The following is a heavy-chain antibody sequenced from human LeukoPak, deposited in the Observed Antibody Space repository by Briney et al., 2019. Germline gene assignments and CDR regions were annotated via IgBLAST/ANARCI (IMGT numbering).Heavy chain of an antibody. CDR2: ITSSSTYK. CDR1: GSTFSNYA. V-gene: IGHV3-21*01. J-gene: IGHJ1*01. D-gene: IGHD6-19*01. Sequence: GGSLRLSCAASGSTFSNYAMNWVRQAPGKGLEWVSFITSSSTYKHYADLVKGRFTISRDNAKNSLYLEMNSVRAEDTAVYYCARGDIAVGTDFQHWGQGTLVTVSS. CDR3: ARGDIAVGTDFQH.